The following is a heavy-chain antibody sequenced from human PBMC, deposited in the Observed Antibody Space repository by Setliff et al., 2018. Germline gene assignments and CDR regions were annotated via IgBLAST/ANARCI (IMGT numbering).Heavy chain of an antibody. D-gene: IGHD3-16*01. J-gene: IGHJ4*02. V-gene: IGHV4-59*12. CDR3: ARVRVVQGYYEFDY. CDR2: IYYNGNT. Sequence: GSLRLSCGASGFTYNNCWVSWIRQSPGKGLEWIGNIYYNGNTNKNPSLKSRVTISVDTSRDQFSLRLSSVTAADTAMYYCARVRVVQGYYEFDYWGQGTLVTVSS. CDR1: GFTYNNCW.